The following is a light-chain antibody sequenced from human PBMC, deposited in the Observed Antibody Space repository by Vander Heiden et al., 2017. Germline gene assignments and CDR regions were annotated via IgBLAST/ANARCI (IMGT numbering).Light chain of an antibody. CDR3: QQSYRIPVN. V-gene: IGKV1-39*01. Sequence: GDRVTITCRASQSISYHLNWYQQKPGKAPKFLIYAASTLQRGVPTRFSGSGSGTDFTLTISSLKPEDFATYYCQQSYRIPVNFGAGTKVDTK. J-gene: IGKJ3*01. CDR1: QSISYH. CDR2: AAS.